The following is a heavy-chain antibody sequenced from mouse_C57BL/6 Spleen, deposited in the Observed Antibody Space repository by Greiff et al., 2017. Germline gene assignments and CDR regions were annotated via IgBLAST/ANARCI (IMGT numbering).Heavy chain of an antibody. CDR1: GFTFSDYG. Sequence: VQPVESGGCSVKPGGSLKLSCEASGFTFSDYGMHRVRPAPEKGLEWVAYISSCSSTIYYEDTVKGRFTISGDKAQSTLFLQMTSLRSEDTAMYYCARDYVNYDPYCYALDYWGQGASVTVSS. J-gene: IGHJ4*01. V-gene: IGHV5-17*01. CDR2: ISSCSSTI. CDR3: ARDYVNYDPYCYALDY. D-gene: IGHD2-1*01.